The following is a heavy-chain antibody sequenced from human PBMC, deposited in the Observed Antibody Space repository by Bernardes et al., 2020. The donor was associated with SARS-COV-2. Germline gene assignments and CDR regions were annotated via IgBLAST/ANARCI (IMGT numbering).Heavy chain of an antibody. CDR3: ATAPAVASLSMGWFDP. D-gene: IGHD6-19*01. J-gene: IGHJ5*02. CDR1: GYTLTALS. V-gene: IGHV1-24*01. CDR2: FAPEDGAT. Sequence: ASVKVSCKVSGYTLTALSMHWVRQAPGQGLEWMGGFAPEDGATIYAQKFQGRVTMTEDTSTDTAYMELSSLRSEDTAVYYCATAPAVASLSMGWFDPWGQGTLVTGSS.